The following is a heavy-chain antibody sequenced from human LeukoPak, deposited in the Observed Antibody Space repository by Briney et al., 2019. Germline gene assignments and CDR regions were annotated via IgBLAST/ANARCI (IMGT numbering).Heavy chain of an antibody. D-gene: IGHD2-15*01. J-gene: IGHJ3*02. CDR2: ISSSSSTI. Sequence: QPGGSLRLSCAASGFTFSSYSMNWVRQAPGKGLEWVSYISSSSSTIYYADSVKGRFTISRDNAKNSLYLQMNSLRAEDTAVYYCAREGDIVVVVAATRDAFDIWGQGTMVTVSS. V-gene: IGHV3-48*01. CDR1: GFTFSSYS. CDR3: AREGDIVVVVAATRDAFDI.